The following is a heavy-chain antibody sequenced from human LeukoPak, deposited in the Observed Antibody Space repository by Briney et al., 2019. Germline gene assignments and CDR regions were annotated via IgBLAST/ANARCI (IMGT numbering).Heavy chain of an antibody. J-gene: IGHJ3*02. CDR3: AKSRDSSGYPYDAFDI. D-gene: IGHD3-22*01. V-gene: IGHV3-23*01. Sequence: GVSLRLACAASGFTFSSYAMSWVRQAPGKGLEWVSAISGSGGSTYYADSVKGRFTISRDNSKNTLYLQMNSLRAEDTAVYYCAKSRDSSGYPYDAFDIWGQGTMVTVSS. CDR1: GFTFSSYA. CDR2: ISGSGGST.